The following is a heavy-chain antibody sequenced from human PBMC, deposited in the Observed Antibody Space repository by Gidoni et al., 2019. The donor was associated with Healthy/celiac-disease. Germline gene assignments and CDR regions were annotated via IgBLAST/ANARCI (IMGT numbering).Heavy chain of an antibody. V-gene: IGHV4-61*01. D-gene: IGHD5-12*01. CDR3: ARGGIVATFEY. Sequence: QVQLQESGPGLVKPSETLSLTCTVSGGSVSSGSYYWSWIRQPPGKGLEWIGYIYYSGSTNYNPSLKSRVTISVDTSKNQFSLKLSSVTAADTAVYYCARGGIVATFEYWGQGTLVTVSS. CDR2: IYYSGST. J-gene: IGHJ4*02. CDR1: GGSVSSGSYY.